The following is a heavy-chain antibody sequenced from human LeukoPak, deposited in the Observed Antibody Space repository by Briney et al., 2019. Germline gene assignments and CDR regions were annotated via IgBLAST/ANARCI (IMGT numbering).Heavy chain of an antibody. CDR2: IYYSGTT. Sequence: PSETLSLTCNVSGGSISSVEYYWSWIRQPPGKGLEWIGYIYYSGTTFYNPSLKSRVTISVDTSKNQFSLKLTSVTAADTAVYYCARDWSFVRDNRFHPWGQGTLVTVSS. V-gene: IGHV4-30-4*02. CDR1: GGSISSVEYY. CDR3: ARDWSFVRDNRFHP. D-gene: IGHD6-6*01. J-gene: IGHJ5*02.